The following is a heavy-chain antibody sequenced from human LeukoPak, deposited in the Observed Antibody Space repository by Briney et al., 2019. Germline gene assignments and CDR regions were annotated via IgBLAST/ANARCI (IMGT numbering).Heavy chain of an antibody. J-gene: IGHJ5*02. CDR2: INPGGSST. Sequence: ASVKVSCKASGYTFTSHYMHWVRQAPGQGLEWMGLINPGGSSTLYAQKFQGRVTMTRDMSTTTDYMELSSLRSEDTAVYYCARAANWHDDDWFDPWGQGTLVTVSS. V-gene: IGHV1-46*01. CDR3: ARAANWHDDDWFDP. CDR1: GYTFTSHY. D-gene: IGHD1-1*01.